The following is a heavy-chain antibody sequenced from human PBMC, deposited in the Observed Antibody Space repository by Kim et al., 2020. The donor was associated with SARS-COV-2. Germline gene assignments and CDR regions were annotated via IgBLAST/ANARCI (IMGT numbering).Heavy chain of an antibody. D-gene: IGHD6-25*01. CDR2: VGHKAHNYAT. V-gene: IGHV3-73*01. CDR3: TSLITA. Sequence: GGSLILSCAASGFTFSGSPIHWVRQAAGKGLEWVGRVGHKAHNYATTYGASVKGRFTISRDDSKNTAYLQMNSLKTEDTAVYYCTSLITAWGQGTLVTVS. J-gene: IGHJ4*02. CDR1: GFTFSGSP.